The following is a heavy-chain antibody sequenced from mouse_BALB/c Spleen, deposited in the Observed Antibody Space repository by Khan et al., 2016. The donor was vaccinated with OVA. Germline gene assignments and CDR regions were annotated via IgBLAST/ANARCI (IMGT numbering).Heavy chain of an antibody. Sequence: QVRLQQSGAELMKPGASVKISCKATGYTFSSYWIEWVKQRPGHGLEWIGEILPGSGSSKYNEKFKGKATFTAATSSNTAYMQFSSLTSEESAVYYCARRGRGAMDYWGQGTLVTVSS. CDR3: ARRGRGAMDY. CDR2: ILPGSGSS. J-gene: IGHJ4*01. V-gene: IGHV1-9*01. CDR1: GYTFSSYW.